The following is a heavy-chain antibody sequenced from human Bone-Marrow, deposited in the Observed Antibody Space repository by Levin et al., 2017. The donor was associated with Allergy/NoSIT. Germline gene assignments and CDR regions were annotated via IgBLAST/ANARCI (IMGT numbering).Heavy chain of an antibody. V-gene: IGHV1-2*04. CDR1: GFTFTGYH. CDR2: INLHSGDT. J-gene: IGHJ4*02. Sequence: GASVKVSCKASGFTFTGYHLHWVRQAPGQGLEWMGWINLHSGDTNYAQKFQDWVTMTRDTSITSAYMELSRLKSDDTAVYYCARGCSGGTCFLFDYWGQGTLVTVSS. D-gene: IGHD2-15*01. CDR3: ARGCSGGTCFLFDY.